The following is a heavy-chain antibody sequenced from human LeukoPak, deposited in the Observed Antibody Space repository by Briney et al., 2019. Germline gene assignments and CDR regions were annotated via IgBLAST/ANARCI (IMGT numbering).Heavy chain of an antibody. CDR2: IYSVGST. V-gene: IGHV3-53*01. J-gene: IGHJ6*03. CDR3: ARDFQYYDILTGWGNYYYMDV. Sequence: GGSLRLSCAASGFTVGSNFMTWVRQAPGKGLEWVSVIYSVGSTYYADSVKGRFTISRDNAKNSLYLQMNSLRAEDTAVYYCARDFQYYDILTGWGNYYYMDVWGKGTTVTISS. D-gene: IGHD3-9*01. CDR1: GFTVGSNF.